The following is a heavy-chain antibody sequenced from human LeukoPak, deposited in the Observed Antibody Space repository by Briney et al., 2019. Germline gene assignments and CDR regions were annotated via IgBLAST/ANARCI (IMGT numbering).Heavy chain of an antibody. D-gene: IGHD3-10*01. CDR1: GFTFTSSA. J-gene: IGHJ4*02. CDR2: IVVGSGNT. CDR3: AADSTYYYSSGSYQGFDY. V-gene: IGHV1-58*01. Sequence: TSVKVSCKASGFTFTSSAVQWVRQARGQRLEWIGWIVVGSGNTNYAQKFQERVTITRDMSTSTAYMELSSLRSEDTAVYYCAADSTYYYSSGSYQGFDYWGQGTLVTVSS.